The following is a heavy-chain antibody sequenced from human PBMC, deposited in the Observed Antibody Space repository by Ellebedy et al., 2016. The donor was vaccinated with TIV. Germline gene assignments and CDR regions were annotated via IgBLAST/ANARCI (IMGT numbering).Heavy chain of an antibody. CDR2: IRQEGDEI. CDR1: GFNFRSYW. J-gene: IGHJ5*02. D-gene: IGHD4-17*01. V-gene: IGHV3-7*01. Sequence: GESLKISCAATGFNFRSYWMTWVRQAPGKGLEWVAKIRQEGDEIYYVESVKGRFTISRDNAKNSLFLQMNSLRVEDTAVYYCARRASYGDYAVQVNPWFDPWGQGTLVTVSS. CDR3: ARRASYGDYAVQVNPWFDP.